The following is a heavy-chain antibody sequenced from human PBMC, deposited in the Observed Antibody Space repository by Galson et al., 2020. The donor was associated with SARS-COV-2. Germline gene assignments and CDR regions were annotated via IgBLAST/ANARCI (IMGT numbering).Heavy chain of an antibody. CDR3: ARMRGDCSAFDY. CDR2: IGTAGDT. CDR1: GFTFSSYD. D-gene: IGHD2-21*02. J-gene: IGHJ4*02. Sequence: GESLKISCAASGFTFSSYDMHWVRQVTGKGLEWVSAIGTAGDTYYPGSVKGRFNISRENAKNSLYLQMNSLRAGDTAVYYCARMRGDCSAFDYWGQGTLVTVSS. V-gene: IGHV3-13*01.